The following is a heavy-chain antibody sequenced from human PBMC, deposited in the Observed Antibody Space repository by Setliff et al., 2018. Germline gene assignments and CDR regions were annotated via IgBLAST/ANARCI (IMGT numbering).Heavy chain of an antibody. CDR2: IYYSGRT. D-gene: IGHD1-26*01. V-gene: IGHV4-39*01. CDR1: GGSISSSGYY. J-gene: IGHJ4*02. Sequence: PSETLSLTCTVSGGSISSSGYYWSWIRQPPGKGLEWIGNIYYSGRTYYNPSLKSRVTISVDTSKNQFSLKLTSVTAADPAVYYCAKITGMVGATPYYFDYWGQGTLVTVSS. CDR3: AKITGMVGATPYYFDY.